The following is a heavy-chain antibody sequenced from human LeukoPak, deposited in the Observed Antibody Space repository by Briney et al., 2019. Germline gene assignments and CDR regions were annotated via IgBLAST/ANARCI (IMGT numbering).Heavy chain of an antibody. Sequence: PGGSLRLSCAASGFTFDDYGMSWVRQAPGKGLEWVSGINWNGGSTGYADSVKGRFTISRDNAKNYLYLQMNSLRAEDTALYYCARACSTVRYYYYYYMDVWGKGTTVTVSS. CDR3: ARACSTVRYYYYYYMDV. D-gene: IGHD4-11*01. CDR2: INWNGGST. V-gene: IGHV3-20*04. J-gene: IGHJ6*03. CDR1: GFTFDDYG.